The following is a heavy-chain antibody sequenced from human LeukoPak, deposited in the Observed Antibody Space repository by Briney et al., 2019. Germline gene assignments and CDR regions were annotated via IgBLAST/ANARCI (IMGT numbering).Heavy chain of an antibody. CDR2: IYYSGST. J-gene: IGHJ4*02. D-gene: IGHD2-2*01. V-gene: IGHV4-30-4*01. CDR1: GGSISSGDYY. CDR3: ARVEECSSTSCYALDY. Sequence: SQTLSLTCTVSGGSISSGDYYWSWIRQPPGKGLEWIGYIYYSGSTYYNPSLKSRVTISVDTSKNRFSLKLSSVTAADTAVYYCARVEECSSTSCYALDYWGQGTLVTVSS.